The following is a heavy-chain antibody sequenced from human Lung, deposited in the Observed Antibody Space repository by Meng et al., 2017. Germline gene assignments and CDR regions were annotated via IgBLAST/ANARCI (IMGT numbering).Heavy chain of an antibody. D-gene: IGHD3-10*01. CDR3: AREYYTSGVSRPYYFDY. CDR2: IRQDGSEK. V-gene: IGHV3-7*01. CDR1: GFTFSSYW. J-gene: IGHJ4*02. Sequence: GESLKISCAASGFTFSSYWMGWVRQAPGKGLEWVANIRQDGSEKYYVDSVKGRFTVSRDNAKNSLYLQMNSLRVEDTAVYYCAREYYTSGVSRPYYFDYWGQGTLVTVSS.